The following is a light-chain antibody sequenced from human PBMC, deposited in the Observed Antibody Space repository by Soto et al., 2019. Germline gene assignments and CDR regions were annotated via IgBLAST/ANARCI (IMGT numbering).Light chain of an antibody. CDR2: DVS. Sequence: QSALTLAASVSGSPGQSLTIFCTGTSSDVGGYNYVSWYQQHPGSAPKLMIYDVSSRPSGVSNRFSGSKSGNTASLTISGLQAEDEADYYCSSYTSSFKLAVFGSGTKVTVL. J-gene: IGLJ1*01. CDR1: SSDVGGYNY. V-gene: IGLV2-14*03. CDR3: SSYTSSFKLAV.